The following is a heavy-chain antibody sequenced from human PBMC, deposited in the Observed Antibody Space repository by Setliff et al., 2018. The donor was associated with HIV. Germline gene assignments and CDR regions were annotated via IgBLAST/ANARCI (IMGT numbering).Heavy chain of an antibody. V-gene: IGHV3-23*03. CDR1: GFTFDSYA. CDR2: IYSDVSSA. Sequence: GGSLRLSCAASGFTFDSYAMSWVRQAPGKGLEWVSVIYSDVSSAKYADSVKGRFTIFRDNSKSTLYLQMHGLRAEDTAVYFCAHGPRHTAYYFDFWGQGTLVTVSS. J-gene: IGHJ4*02. CDR3: AHGPRHTAYYFDF. D-gene: IGHD6-25*01.